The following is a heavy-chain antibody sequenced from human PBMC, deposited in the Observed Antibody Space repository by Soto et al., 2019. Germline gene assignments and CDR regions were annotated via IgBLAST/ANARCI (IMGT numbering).Heavy chain of an antibody. Sequence: SSETLSLTCTVSGGSVSSYYWSWIRQPPGKGLEWIGYIYYSGSTNYNPSLKSRVTISVDTSKNQFSLKLSSVTAVDTAVYYCARSGGGYSGYELEFDYWGQGTLVTVSS. V-gene: IGHV4-59*02. CDR1: GGSVSSYY. CDR3: ARSGGGYSGYELEFDY. J-gene: IGHJ4*02. CDR2: IYYSGST. D-gene: IGHD5-12*01.